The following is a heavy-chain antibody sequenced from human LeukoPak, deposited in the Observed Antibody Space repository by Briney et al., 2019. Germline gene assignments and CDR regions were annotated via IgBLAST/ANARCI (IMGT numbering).Heavy chain of an antibody. CDR1: GYTFTSYY. V-gene: IGHV1-46*01. CDR3: ARAGELHPFDY. J-gene: IGHJ4*02. Sequence: ASVKVSCKASGYTFTSYYMHWVRQAPGQGLEWMGIINPSGGSTSYAQKFQGRVTMTRDMSTSTVYMELSSLRSEDTAVYYCARAGELHPFDYWGQGTLVTVSS. CDR2: INPSGGST. D-gene: IGHD1-26*01.